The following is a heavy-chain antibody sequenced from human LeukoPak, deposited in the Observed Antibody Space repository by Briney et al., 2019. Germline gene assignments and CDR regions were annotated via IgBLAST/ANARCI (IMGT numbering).Heavy chain of an antibody. V-gene: IGHV1-69*13. Sequence: ASVKVSCKASGGTFSSYAISWVRQAPGQGLEWMGGIIPIFGTANYAQKFQGRVTTTADESTSTAYMELSSLRSEDTAVYYCARDLGLRFGTREDDYWGQGTLVTVSS. CDR1: GGTFSSYA. J-gene: IGHJ4*02. CDR3: ARDLGLRFGTREDDY. CDR2: IIPIFGTA. D-gene: IGHD3-3*01.